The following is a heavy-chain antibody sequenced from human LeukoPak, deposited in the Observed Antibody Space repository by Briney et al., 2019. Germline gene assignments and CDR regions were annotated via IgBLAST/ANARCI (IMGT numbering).Heavy chain of an antibody. CDR1: GGSFSGYY. CDR2: INHSGST. V-gene: IGHV4-34*01. Sequence: SETLSLTCAVYGGSFSGYYWSWIRQPPGKGLEWIGEINHSGSTNYNPSLKSRVTISVDTPKNQFSLKLSSVTAADTAVYYCARASDDSSGYYSNFDYWGQGTLVTVSS. D-gene: IGHD3-22*01. J-gene: IGHJ4*02. CDR3: ARASDDSSGYYSNFDY.